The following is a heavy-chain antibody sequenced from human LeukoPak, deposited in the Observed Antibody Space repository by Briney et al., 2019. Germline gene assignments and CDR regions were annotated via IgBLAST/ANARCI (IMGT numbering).Heavy chain of an antibody. V-gene: IGHV1-2*02. CDR1: GYTFTGYY. CDR3: ARETVATISQLRGSDYYYYMDV. Sequence: ASVKVSCKASGYTFTGYYMHRVRQAPGQGLEWMGWINPNSGGTNYAQKFQGRVTMTRDTSISTAYMELSRLRSDDTAVYYCARETVATISQLRGSDYYYYMDVWGKGTTVTVSS. D-gene: IGHD5-12*01. CDR2: INPNSGGT. J-gene: IGHJ6*03.